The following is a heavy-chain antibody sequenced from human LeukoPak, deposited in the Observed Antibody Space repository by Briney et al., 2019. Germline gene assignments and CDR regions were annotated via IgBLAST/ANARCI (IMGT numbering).Heavy chain of an antibody. CDR1: GFTFSDSY. Sequence: GGSLRLSCAASGFTFSDSYMSWIRQAPGKGLEWVSYISSSGSTIYYADSVKGRFTISRDNAKNSLYLQMNSLRAEDTAVYYCARESTGYDILTGYYRGNFDYWGQGTLVTVSS. V-gene: IGHV3-11*01. J-gene: IGHJ4*02. CDR3: ARESTGYDILTGYYRGNFDY. CDR2: ISSSGSTI. D-gene: IGHD3-9*01.